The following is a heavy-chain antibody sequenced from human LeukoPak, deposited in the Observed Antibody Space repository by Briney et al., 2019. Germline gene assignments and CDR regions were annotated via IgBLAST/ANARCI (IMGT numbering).Heavy chain of an antibody. CDR2: IYPGDSDT. J-gene: IGHJ2*01. CDR1: GYSFTSYW. V-gene: IGHV5-51*01. D-gene: IGHD2-8*01. CDR3: ARDGAKYCTNGVCVRNDYWYFDL. Sequence: GESLKISCKGSGYSFTSYWIGWVRQMPGKGLEWMGIIYPGDSDTRYSPSFQGQVTISADKSISTAYLQWSSLKASDTAMYYCARDGAKYCTNGVCVRNDYWYFDLWGRGTLVTVSS.